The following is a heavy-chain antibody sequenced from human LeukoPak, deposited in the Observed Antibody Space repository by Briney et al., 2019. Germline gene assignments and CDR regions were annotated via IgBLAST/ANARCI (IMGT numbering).Heavy chain of an antibody. CDR1: GFTFSDYY. D-gene: IGHD3-10*01. J-gene: IGHJ6*02. CDR3: ARDCITMVRGVISAVYGMDV. V-gene: IGHV3-11*04. Sequence: GGSLRLSCAASGFTFSDYYMSWVRQAPGKGLEWVSYISSSSSTIYYADSVKGRFTISRDNAKNSLYLQMNSLRDEDTAVYYCARDCITMVRGVISAVYGMDVWGQGTTVTVSS. CDR2: ISSSSSTI.